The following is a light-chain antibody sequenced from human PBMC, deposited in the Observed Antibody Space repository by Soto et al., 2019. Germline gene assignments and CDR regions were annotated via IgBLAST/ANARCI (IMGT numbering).Light chain of an antibody. J-gene: IGKJ3*01. V-gene: IGKV1-27*01. CDR3: QNYNSAPFT. CDR1: QGIANY. Sequence: DIQMTQSPSSLSASVGDRLTITCRASQGIANYLAWYQQKPGKVPKLLIYAAYTLQSGVPSRFSGSGSGTDFTLTITSLQPEDVATYYCQNYNSAPFTFGTGTKVDIK. CDR2: AAY.